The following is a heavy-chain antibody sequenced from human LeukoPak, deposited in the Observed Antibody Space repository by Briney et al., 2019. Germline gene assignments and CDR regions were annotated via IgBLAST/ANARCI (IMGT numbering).Heavy chain of an antibody. J-gene: IGHJ6*02. D-gene: IGHD3-22*01. V-gene: IGHV4-34*01. CDR3: ASGLRRSGYPRYYYYYGMDV. Sequence: SATLSPTCAVYGGSFSGYYWSWIRQPPGKGLEWIGEINHSGSTNYNPSLKSRVTISVDTSKYPYSLKLSSVTAADTAVYYCASGLRRSGYPRYYYYYGMDVWGQGTTVTVSS. CDR2: INHSGST. CDR1: GGSFSGYY.